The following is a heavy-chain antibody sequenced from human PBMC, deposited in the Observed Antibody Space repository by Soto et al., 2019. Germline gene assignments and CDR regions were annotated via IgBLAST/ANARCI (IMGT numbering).Heavy chain of an antibody. Sequence: GASVKVSCKASGFTFTTYGISWVRQAPGQGLEWMGWVSAYNGNTNYAQNLQGRVTMTTDTSTSTAYMELRSLRSDDTAMYYCAREEWYLLKAIDYWGQGTLVTVS. CDR2: VSAYNGNT. D-gene: IGHD3-3*01. V-gene: IGHV1-18*01. CDR1: GFTFTTYG. CDR3: AREEWYLLKAIDY. J-gene: IGHJ4*02.